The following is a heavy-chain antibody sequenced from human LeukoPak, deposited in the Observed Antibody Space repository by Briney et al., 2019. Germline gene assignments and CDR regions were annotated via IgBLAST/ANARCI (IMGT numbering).Heavy chain of an antibody. Sequence: PSETLSLTCAVYGGSFSGYYWSWIRQPAGKGLEWIGRIYTSGSTNYNPSLKSRVTMSVDTSKNQFSLKLSSVTAADTAVYYCASRWFGESHIDAFDIWGQGTMVTVSS. J-gene: IGHJ3*02. CDR1: GGSFSGYY. CDR3: ASRWFGESHIDAFDI. CDR2: IYTSGST. V-gene: IGHV4-59*10. D-gene: IGHD3-10*01.